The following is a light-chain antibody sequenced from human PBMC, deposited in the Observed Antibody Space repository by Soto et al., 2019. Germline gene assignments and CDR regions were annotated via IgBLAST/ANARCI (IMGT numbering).Light chain of an antibody. Sequence: QAVVTQPPSVSGAPGQRVTISCTGSSSNIGAGYDVHWYQQLPGTAPKLLIYGNSNRPSGVPDRFSGSKSGTSASLAITGLQAEDEADYYCQSYDSSLSLYVFGTGTKLTVL. CDR2: GNS. V-gene: IGLV1-40*01. J-gene: IGLJ1*01. CDR1: SSNIGAGYD. CDR3: QSYDSSLSLYV.